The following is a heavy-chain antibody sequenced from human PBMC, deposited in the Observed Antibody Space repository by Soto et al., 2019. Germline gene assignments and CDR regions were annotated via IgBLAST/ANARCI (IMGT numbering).Heavy chain of an antibody. CDR3: ARGLSSDKVDC. CDR1: GGFITSGDYY. J-gene: IGHJ4*02. Sequence: QVQLQESGPGLVKPSQTLSLTCAVSGGFITSGDYYWSWIRQPPGKGLEWIGHIYNSGSTYSNPSLKSXXSXSXXTSNNQFSLNLISMTAADTAVYYCARGLSSDKVDCWGQGILVTVSS. V-gene: IGHV4-30-4*01. CDR2: IYNSGST. D-gene: IGHD2-15*01.